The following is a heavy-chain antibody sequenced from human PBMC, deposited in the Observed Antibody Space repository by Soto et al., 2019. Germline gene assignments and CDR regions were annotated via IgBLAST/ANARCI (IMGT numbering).Heavy chain of an antibody. D-gene: IGHD5-18*01. CDR1: GGSINNFH. J-gene: IGHJ4*02. CDR2: VFYSGRT. CDR3: ARIKSGYSYGSIIDF. V-gene: IGHV4-59*01. Sequence: PSEALSLTCIVSGGSINNFHWSWIRQPPGKGLEWIGFVFYSGRTTYNPSLQSRVTISVDTSQNHFSLKVRSVTAADTATYYCARIKSGYSYGSIIDFWGQGKLVTVSS.